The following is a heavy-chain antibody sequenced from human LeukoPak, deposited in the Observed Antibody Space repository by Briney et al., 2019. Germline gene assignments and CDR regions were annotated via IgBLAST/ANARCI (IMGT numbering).Heavy chain of an antibody. Sequence: SETLSLTCAVYGGSFSGYYWSRIRQPPGKGLEWIGEINDSGSTNYNPSLKSRVTISVDTSKNQFSLKLSSVTAADTAVYYCARETSQKGAHYMDVWGKGTTVTISS. J-gene: IGHJ6*03. D-gene: IGHD3-16*01. CDR1: GGSFSGYY. V-gene: IGHV4-34*01. CDR2: INDSGST. CDR3: ARETSQKGAHYMDV.